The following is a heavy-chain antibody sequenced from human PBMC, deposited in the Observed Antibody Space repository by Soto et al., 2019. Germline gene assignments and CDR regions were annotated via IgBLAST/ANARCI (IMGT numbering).Heavy chain of an antibody. D-gene: IGHD2-2*01. V-gene: IGHV2-5*02. CDR3: AHSSTADY. J-gene: IGHJ4*02. Sequence: TLSLTCTVSGASMNRAYWSWIRQPPGKGLEWLALIYWDDDKRYSPSLKSRLTITKDTSKNQVVLTMTNMDPVDTATYYCAHSSTADYWGQGTLVTVS. CDR1: GASMNRAYWS. CDR2: IYWDDDK.